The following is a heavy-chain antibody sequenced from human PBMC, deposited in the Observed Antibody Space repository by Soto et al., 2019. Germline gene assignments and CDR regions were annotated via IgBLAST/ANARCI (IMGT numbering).Heavy chain of an antibody. CDR2: IYHSGST. V-gene: IGHV4-59*01. Sequence: SETLSLTCTVSGGSISSYYWSWIRQPPGKGLEWIGYIYHSGSTNYNPSLKSRVTISVDTSKNQFSLNLSSVTAADTAMYYCASYDFGDYVVYWGQGTLVTVS. CDR3: ASYDFGDYVVY. J-gene: IGHJ4*02. D-gene: IGHD4-17*01. CDR1: GGSISSYY.